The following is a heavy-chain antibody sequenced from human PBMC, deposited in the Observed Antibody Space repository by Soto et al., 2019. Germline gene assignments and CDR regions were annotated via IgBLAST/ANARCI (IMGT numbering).Heavy chain of an antibody. CDR3: ASDDAYSDGFDF. V-gene: IGHV3-30-3*01. D-gene: IGHD3-22*01. CDR2: ISYDGSNK. CDR1: GFSFSDHA. Sequence: QVQLVESGGGVVQPGRSLRLSCAASGFSFSDHAMHWVRQAPGKGLEWVAVISYDGSNKHYADSVKGRFTISRDISNNTLYVQMNSLRPEDTAVYYCASDDAYSDGFDFWGRGTLVTVSS. J-gene: IGHJ4*02.